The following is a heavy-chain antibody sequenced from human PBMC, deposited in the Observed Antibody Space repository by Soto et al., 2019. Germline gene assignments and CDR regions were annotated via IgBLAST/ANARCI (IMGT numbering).Heavy chain of an antibody. Sequence: GGSLRLSCAASGFTFSSYAMSWVRQVPGKGLEWVSAISGGGGSTYYADSVKGRFTISRDYSKNTLYLQMNSLRAEDTAVYYCAKDRRELPRAFDYWGQGTLVTVSS. D-gene: IGHD1-26*01. CDR1: GFTFSSYA. V-gene: IGHV3-23*01. J-gene: IGHJ4*02. CDR3: AKDRRELPRAFDY. CDR2: ISGGGGST.